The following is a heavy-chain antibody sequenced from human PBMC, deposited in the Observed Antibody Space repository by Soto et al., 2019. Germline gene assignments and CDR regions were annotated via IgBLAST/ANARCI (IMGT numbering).Heavy chain of an antibody. J-gene: IGHJ6*02. D-gene: IGHD3-9*01. CDR3: ARTIQLRYFDWFYYYYGMDV. CDR1: GFTFSSYA. V-gene: IGHV3-30-3*01. Sequence: PGGSLRLSCAASGFTFSSYAMHWVRQAPGKGLEWVAVISYDGSNKYYADSVKGRFTISRDNSKNTLYLQMNSLRAEDTAVYYCARTIQLRYFDWFYYYYGMDVWGQGTTVTVSS. CDR2: ISYDGSNK.